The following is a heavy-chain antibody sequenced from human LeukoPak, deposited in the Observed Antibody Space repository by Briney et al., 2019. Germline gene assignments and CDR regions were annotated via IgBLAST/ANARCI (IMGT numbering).Heavy chain of an antibody. CDR3: ARVSDFWSGYYTDYYYYGMDV. D-gene: IGHD3-3*01. Sequence: PSETLSLTCAVYGGSFSGYYWSWIRQPPGKGLEWIGEINHSGSTNYNPSLKSRVTISVDKSMNQFSLKLSSVTAADTAVYYCARVSDFWSGYYTDYYYYGMDVWGQGTTVTVSS. J-gene: IGHJ6*02. V-gene: IGHV4-34*01. CDR1: GGSFSGYY. CDR2: INHSGST.